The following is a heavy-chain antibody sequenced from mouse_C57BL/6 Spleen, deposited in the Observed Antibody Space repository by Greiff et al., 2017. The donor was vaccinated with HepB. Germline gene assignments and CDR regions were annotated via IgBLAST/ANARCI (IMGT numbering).Heavy chain of an antibody. J-gene: IGHJ2*01. CDR1: GFTFSDYG. CDR3: ARGYYDYDEGYYFDY. Sequence: EVNVVESGGGLVKPGGSLKLSCAASGFTFSDYGMHWVRQAPEKGLEWVAYISSGSSTIYYADTVKGRFTISRDNAKNTLFLQMTSLRSEDTAMYYCARGYYDYDEGYYFDYWGQGTTLTVSS. CDR2: ISSGSSTI. D-gene: IGHD2-4*01. V-gene: IGHV5-17*01.